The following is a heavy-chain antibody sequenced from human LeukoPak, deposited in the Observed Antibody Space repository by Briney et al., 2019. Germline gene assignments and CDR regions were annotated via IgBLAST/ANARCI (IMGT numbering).Heavy chain of an antibody. J-gene: IGHJ4*02. V-gene: IGHV3-66*01. CDR3: AREISRFGI. CDR2: IYIGGTT. CDR1: AFNFSGNY. D-gene: IGHD3-16*01. Sequence: GGSLRLSCVDSAFNFSGNYMTWVRQAPGKRLEWVSAIYIGGTTYYADSVKGRFTISRDNPKSTLYLQMHSLRAEDTAVYYCAREISRFGIWGQGTLVPVSS.